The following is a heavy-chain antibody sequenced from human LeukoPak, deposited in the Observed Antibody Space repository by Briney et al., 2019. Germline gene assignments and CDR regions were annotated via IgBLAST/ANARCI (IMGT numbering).Heavy chain of an antibody. CDR2: ITPIFGTA. Sequence: ASVKVSCKASGGTFSSYAISWVRQAPGQGLEWMGGITPIFGTANYAQKFQGRVTITADESTSTAYMELSSLRSEDTAVYYCARDLPAEYDILTGDGMDVWGQGTTVTVSS. V-gene: IGHV1-69*13. CDR1: GGTFSSYA. D-gene: IGHD3-9*01. CDR3: ARDLPAEYDILTGDGMDV. J-gene: IGHJ6*02.